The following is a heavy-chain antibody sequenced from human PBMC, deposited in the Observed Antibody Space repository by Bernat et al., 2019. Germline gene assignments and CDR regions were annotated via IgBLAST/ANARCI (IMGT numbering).Heavy chain of an antibody. Sequence: QVQLQESGPGLVKPSETLSLTCTVPGGSINSYYWNWIRQPPGKGLEWIGYIYYNGRTNYNPSLKSRVTISVDTSKNQFSLRLNSVTAADAAVYYCAKLSGYGTAFDYWGQGTLVTVSS. CDR2: IYYNGRT. D-gene: IGHD5-12*01. CDR3: AKLSGYGTAFDY. V-gene: IGHV4-59*01. CDR1: GGSINSYY. J-gene: IGHJ4*02.